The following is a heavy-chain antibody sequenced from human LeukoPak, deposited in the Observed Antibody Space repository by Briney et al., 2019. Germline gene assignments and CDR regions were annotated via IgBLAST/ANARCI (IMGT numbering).Heavy chain of an antibody. V-gene: IGHV1-2*02. CDR1: GYTFTGYY. D-gene: IGHD6-6*01. CDR3: ARVYSSSTMGVDYYYMDV. J-gene: IGHJ6*03. Sequence: ASVKVSCKASGYTFTGYYMHWVRQAPGPGLEWMGWINPNSGGTNYAQKFQGRVTMTRDTSISTAYMELSRLRSDDTAVYYCARVYSSSTMGVDYYYMDVWGKGTAVTVSS. CDR2: INPNSGGT.